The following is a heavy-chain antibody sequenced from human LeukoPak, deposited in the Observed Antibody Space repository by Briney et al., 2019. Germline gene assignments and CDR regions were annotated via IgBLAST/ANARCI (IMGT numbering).Heavy chain of an antibody. D-gene: IGHD2-15*01. J-gene: IGHJ4*02. CDR2: IYYSGST. CDR1: GGSIRSYY. CDR3: ARAYCSGGSCFFDY. Sequence: SETLSLTCTVSGGSIRSYYWSWIRQPPGKGLEWIGYIYYSGSTNYNPSLKSRVTISVDTSKNQFSLKLSSVTAADTAVYYCARAYCSGGSCFFDYWGQGTLVTVSS. V-gene: IGHV4-59*01.